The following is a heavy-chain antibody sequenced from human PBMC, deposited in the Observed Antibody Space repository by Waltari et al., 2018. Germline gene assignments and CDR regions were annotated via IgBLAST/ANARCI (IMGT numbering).Heavy chain of an antibody. J-gene: IGHJ6*03. CDR3: AKDGPIMDYYYYMDV. CDR2: IWYDGSNK. Sequence: QVQLVESGGGVVQPGRSLRLSCAASGFTFSSYGMHWVRQAPGKGLEWVAVIWYDGSNKYYADSVKGRFTISRDNSKNTLYLQMNSLRAEDTAVYYCAKDGPIMDYYYYMDVWGKGTTVTVSS. CDR1: GFTFSSYG. V-gene: IGHV3-33*06. D-gene: IGHD3-16*01.